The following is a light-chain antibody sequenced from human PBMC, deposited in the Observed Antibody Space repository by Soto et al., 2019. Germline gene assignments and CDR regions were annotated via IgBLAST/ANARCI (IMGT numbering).Light chain of an antibody. V-gene: IGKV1-9*01. J-gene: IGKJ4*01. CDR3: QQRSAYPLT. CDR2: GAS. CDR1: QGISTD. Sequence: DIPLTQSPSFLSASVGDRVSITCRASQGISTDLVWYQQKPGKAPEPLIYGASTLQSGVPSRFSGSGSGTEFTLTISSLQPEDFATYHCQQRSAYPLTFGGGTKVEIK.